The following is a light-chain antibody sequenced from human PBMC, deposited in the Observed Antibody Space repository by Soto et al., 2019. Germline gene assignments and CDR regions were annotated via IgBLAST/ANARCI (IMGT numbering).Light chain of an antibody. CDR3: QQYNSYSWT. V-gene: IGKV1-5*03. CDR1: QSVNRW. J-gene: IGKJ1*01. Sequence: DIQMTQSPSTLSASVGDRVTITCRASQSVNRWLAWYQQKPGKAPKLLIYEAASLGSGVPSRFRGSGSGTEFPLTISSLQPDDFAIYYCQQYNSYSWTFVQGTKVEIK. CDR2: EAA.